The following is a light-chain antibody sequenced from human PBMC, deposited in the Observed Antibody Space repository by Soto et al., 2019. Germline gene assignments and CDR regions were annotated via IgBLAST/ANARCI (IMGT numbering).Light chain of an antibody. V-gene: IGKV3-20*01. CDR2: GAS. Sequence: EIVLTQSPGTLSLSPGERATLSCRASQSVSSSYLAWYQQQPGQAPRLLIYGASSRATGIPDRFSGSGSGTDFTLTNSRLEPEDFALYYCQQYGSSPITFGQGTRQEIK. CDR1: QSVSSSY. J-gene: IGKJ5*01. CDR3: QQYGSSPIT.